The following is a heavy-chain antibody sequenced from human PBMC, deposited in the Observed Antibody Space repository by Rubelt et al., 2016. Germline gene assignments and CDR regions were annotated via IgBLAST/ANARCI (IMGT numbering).Heavy chain of an antibody. J-gene: IGHJ3*02. CDR1: GFIFSSAW. D-gene: IGHD1-14*01. CDR3: ARDVTPDYNRAWFDAFDI. CDR2: LYSGGST. V-gene: IGHV3-53*05. Sequence: GGSLRLSCAASGFIFSSAWMNWVRQAPGKGLEWVSVLYSGGSTYYAYSVKGRFTISRDNSKNSLYLEMNSLRAEDTAVYYCARDVTPDYNRAWFDAFDIWGQGTMVTVSS.